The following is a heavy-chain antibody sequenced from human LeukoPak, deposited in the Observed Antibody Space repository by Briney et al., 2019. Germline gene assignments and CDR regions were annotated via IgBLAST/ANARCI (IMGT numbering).Heavy chain of an antibody. Sequence: GESLKISCKGSGYSFTNYWIGWVRQMPGKGLEWMGIIYPGDPDTRYSPSFQGQVTISADMSINTAYLQWSSLKASDTAMYYCARAPGLATATDYWGQGTLVTVSS. D-gene: IGHD2-15*01. J-gene: IGHJ4*02. CDR1: GYSFTNYW. V-gene: IGHV5-51*01. CDR3: ARAPGLATATDY. CDR2: IYPGDPDT.